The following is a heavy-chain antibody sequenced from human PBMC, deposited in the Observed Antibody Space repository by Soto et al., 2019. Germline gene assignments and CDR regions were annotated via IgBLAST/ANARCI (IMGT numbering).Heavy chain of an antibody. CDR1: GGTFSSYT. CDR2: IIPILGVA. V-gene: IGHV1-69*04. D-gene: IGHD5-12*01. J-gene: IGHJ4*02. Sequence: SVKVSCKASGGTFSSYTISWVRQAPGQGLEWMGRIIPILGVANYAQKFQGRVTITADKSTSTAYVELSSLRSEDTAVYYCARDRYSGYEPYWGQGTLVTVSS. CDR3: ARDRYSGYEPY.